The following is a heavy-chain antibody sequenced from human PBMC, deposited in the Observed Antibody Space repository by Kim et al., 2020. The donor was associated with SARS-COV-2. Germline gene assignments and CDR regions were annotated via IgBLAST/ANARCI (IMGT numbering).Heavy chain of an antibody. CDR1: GGTFSSYA. J-gene: IGHJ4*02. V-gene: IGHV1-69*13. CDR3: ARTGSYYYGSGSTSPDY. Sequence: SVKVSCKASGGTFSSYAISWVRQAPGQGLEWMGGIIPIFGTANYAQKFQGRVTITADESTSTAYMELSSLRSEDTAVYYCARTGSYYYGSGSTSPDYWGQGTLVTVSS. CDR2: IIPIFGTA. D-gene: IGHD3-10*01.